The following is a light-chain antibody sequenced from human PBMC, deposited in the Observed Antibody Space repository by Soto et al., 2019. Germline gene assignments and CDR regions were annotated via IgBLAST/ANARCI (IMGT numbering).Light chain of an antibody. CDR1: QAISNY. CDR3: QQTYTYPNS. Sequence: DIQMTQSPSTLSGSVGDRVTITCRSSQAISNYVSWYQQEPRKAPRLLIYAASSLQSGVPSRFSPSGSGTDFTLTISGLQPEDFGTYFFQQTYTYPNSFGQGTKVDIK. CDR2: AAS. V-gene: IGKV1-39*01. J-gene: IGKJ1*01.